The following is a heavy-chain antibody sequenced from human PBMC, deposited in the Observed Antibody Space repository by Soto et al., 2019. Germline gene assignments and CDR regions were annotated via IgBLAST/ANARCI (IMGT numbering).Heavy chain of an antibody. Sequence: SETLSLTCAVYGGSFSGYYWSWIRQPPGKGLEWIGEINHSGSTNYNPSLKSRVTISVDTSKNQFSLKLSSVTAADTAVYYCARVVHADYYDSSGSNWFDPWGQGTLVTV. CDR1: GGSFSGYY. D-gene: IGHD3-22*01. CDR3: ARVVHADYYDSSGSNWFDP. CDR2: INHSGST. J-gene: IGHJ5*02. V-gene: IGHV4-34*01.